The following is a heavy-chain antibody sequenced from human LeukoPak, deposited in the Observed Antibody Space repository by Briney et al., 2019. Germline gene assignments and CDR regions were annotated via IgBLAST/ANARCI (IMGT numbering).Heavy chain of an antibody. J-gene: IGHJ3*02. V-gene: IGHV1-2*02. CDR2: INPNSGGT. CDR3: ARDYYYDSGRDAFDI. Sequence: GSVKVSCKASGYTFTGYYMHWVRQAPGQGLEWMGWINPNSGGTNYAQKFQGRVTMTRDTSTSTAYMEVRSLRSDDTAVYYCARDYYYDSGRDAFDIWGQGTMVTVSS. CDR1: GYTFTGYY. D-gene: IGHD3-22*01.